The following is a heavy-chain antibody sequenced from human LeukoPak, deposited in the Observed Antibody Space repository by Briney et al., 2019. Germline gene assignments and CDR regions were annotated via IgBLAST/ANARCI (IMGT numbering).Heavy chain of an antibody. J-gene: IGHJ3*02. CDR1: GGSISSYH. D-gene: IGHD6-13*01. CDR2: IYYSGST. Sequence: SETLSLTCTVSGGSISSYHWSWIRQPPGKGLEWIGYIYYSGSTNYNPSLKSRVTISVDTSKNQFSLKLSSVTAADTAVYYCARDLAAAGSDAFDIWGQGTMVTVSS. V-gene: IGHV4-59*01. CDR3: ARDLAAAGSDAFDI.